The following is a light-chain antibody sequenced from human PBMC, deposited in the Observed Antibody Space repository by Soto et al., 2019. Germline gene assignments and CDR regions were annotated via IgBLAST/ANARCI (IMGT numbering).Light chain of an antibody. CDR1: QSVSSY. CDR3: QQGHSPPRT. CDR2: DAS. J-gene: IGKJ2*01. V-gene: IGKV3-11*01. Sequence: EIVLTQSPATLSLSPGERATLSCRASQSVSSYLAWYQQKPGQAPRLLIYDASNRATGIPARFSGSGSGTDFTLTISSLEPEDFATYYCQQGHSPPRTFGQGTKLEMK.